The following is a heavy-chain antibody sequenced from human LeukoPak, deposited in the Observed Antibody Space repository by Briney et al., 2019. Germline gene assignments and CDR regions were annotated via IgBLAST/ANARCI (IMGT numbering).Heavy chain of an antibody. CDR2: IYTSGST. CDR1: GGSISSGSHY. Sequence: SQTLSLTCTVSGGSISSGSHYWSWIRQPAGRGLEWIGRIYTSGSTNYNPSLKSRVTMSVDTSKNQFSLKLSSVTAADTAVYYCARDVVAAPGTWDYWGQGTLVTVSS. CDR3: ARDVVAAPGTWDY. J-gene: IGHJ4*02. D-gene: IGHD6-13*01. V-gene: IGHV4-61*02.